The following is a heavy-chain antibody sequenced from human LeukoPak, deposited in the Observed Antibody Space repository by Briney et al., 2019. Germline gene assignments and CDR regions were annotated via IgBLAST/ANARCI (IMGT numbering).Heavy chain of an antibody. Sequence: ASVKVSCKVSGYTLTELSMHWVRQAPGKGLEWMGGFDPEDGETIYAQKFQGRVTITADISTNTVYMELSSLRSEDTAVYFCAGIPVFGVVLHQEPVWGKGTTVTVSS. J-gene: IGHJ6*04. CDR3: AGIPVFGVVLHQEPV. CDR2: FDPEDGET. V-gene: IGHV1-24*01. D-gene: IGHD3-3*01. CDR1: GYTLTELS.